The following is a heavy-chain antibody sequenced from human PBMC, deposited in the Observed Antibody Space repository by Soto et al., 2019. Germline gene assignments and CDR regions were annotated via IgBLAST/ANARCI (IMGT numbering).Heavy chain of an antibody. CDR3: ATGSPGIAVAGDAFDI. V-gene: IGHV1-69*13. CDR1: GGTFSSYA. Sequence: ASVKVSCKASGGTFSSYAISWVRQAPGQGLEWMGGIIPIFGTANYAQKFQGRVTMTEDESTNTAYMELSSLRSEDTAVYYCATGSPGIAVAGDAFDILGQGTMVTVSS. D-gene: IGHD6-19*01. CDR2: IIPIFGTA. J-gene: IGHJ3*02.